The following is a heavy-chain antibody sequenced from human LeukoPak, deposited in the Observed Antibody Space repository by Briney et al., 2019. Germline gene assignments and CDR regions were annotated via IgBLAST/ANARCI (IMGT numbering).Heavy chain of an antibody. J-gene: IGHJ4*02. CDR2: VYYSGST. CDR3: ARAGSGYYPFDD. Sequence: PSETLSLTCTVSGGSISSYYWSWIRQPPGKGLEWIGYVYYSGSTNYNPSLKSRVTISVDTSNNQFSLKLGSVTAADTAVYYCARAGSGYYPFDDWGQGTLVTVSS. V-gene: IGHV4-59*01. CDR1: GGSISSYY. D-gene: IGHD3-22*01.